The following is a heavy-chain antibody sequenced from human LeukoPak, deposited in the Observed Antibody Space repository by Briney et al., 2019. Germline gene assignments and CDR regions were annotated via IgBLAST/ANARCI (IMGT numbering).Heavy chain of an antibody. CDR1: GYMFSTYA. CDR2: INTNTGNP. V-gene: IGHV7-4-1*02. D-gene: IGHD6-13*01. CDR3: ARWVAAADP. J-gene: IGHJ5*02. Sequence: ASVKVSCKASGYMFSTYAIIWVRQAPGQGLEWMGWINTNTGNPAYARGFTGRFVFSLDTSATTAYLHINSLKAEDTAVYYCARWVAAADPWGQGTLVTVSS.